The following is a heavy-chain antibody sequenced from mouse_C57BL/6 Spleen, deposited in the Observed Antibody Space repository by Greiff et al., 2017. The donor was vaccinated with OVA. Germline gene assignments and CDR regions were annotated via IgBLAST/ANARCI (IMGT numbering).Heavy chain of an antibody. CDR2: ISYDGSN. J-gene: IGHJ1*03. CDR1: GYSITSGYY. D-gene: IGHD1-1*02. V-gene: IGHV3-6*01. CDR3: ARDTMGYFDV. Sequence: DVKLQESGPGLVKPSQSLSLTCSVTGYSITSGYYWNWIRQFPGNKLEWMGYISYDGSNNYNPSLKNRISITRDTSKNQFFLKLNSVTTEDTATYYCARDTMGYFDVWGTGTTVTVSS.